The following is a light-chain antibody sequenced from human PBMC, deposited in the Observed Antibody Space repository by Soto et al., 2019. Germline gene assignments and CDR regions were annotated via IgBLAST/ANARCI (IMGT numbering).Light chain of an antibody. J-gene: IGKJ1*01. Sequence: EIVLIQAPATLSLSPGERATLSCRASQSVSSYLAWYQQKPGQAPRLLIYDASNRATGIPARFSGSGSGTDSTLTISSLEPEDFAVYYCQQRSNWPRTFGQGTKVDIK. V-gene: IGKV3-11*01. CDR2: DAS. CDR3: QQRSNWPRT. CDR1: QSVSSY.